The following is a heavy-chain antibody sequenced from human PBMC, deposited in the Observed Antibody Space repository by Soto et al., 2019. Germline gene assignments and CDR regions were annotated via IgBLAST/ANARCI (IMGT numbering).Heavy chain of an antibody. CDR1: GGSVSSGSYY. Sequence: SDTLSLTCTVSGGSVSSGSYYWSWIRQPPGKGLEWIGYIYYSGSTNYNPSLKSRVTISVDTSKNQFSLKLSSVTAADTAVYYCARDPLGYSGYDLDKSGGQYYYGMDVWGQGTTVTVSS. J-gene: IGHJ6*02. V-gene: IGHV4-61*01. D-gene: IGHD5-12*01. CDR3: ARDPLGYSGYDLDKSGGQYYYGMDV. CDR2: IYYSGST.